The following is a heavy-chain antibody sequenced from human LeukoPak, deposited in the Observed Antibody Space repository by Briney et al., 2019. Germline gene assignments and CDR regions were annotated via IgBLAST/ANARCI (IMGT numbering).Heavy chain of an antibody. CDR3: ASPVGWAATSPLDY. J-gene: IGHJ4*02. D-gene: IGHD2-15*01. Sequence: GESLKISCQGSGYSFTSYWISWVRQMPGKGLEWMGRIDPSDSYTNYSPSFQGHVTISADKSISTAYLQWSSLKASDTAMYYCASPVGWAATSPLDYWGQGTLVTVSS. CDR1: GYSFTSYW. V-gene: IGHV5-10-1*01. CDR2: IDPSDSYT.